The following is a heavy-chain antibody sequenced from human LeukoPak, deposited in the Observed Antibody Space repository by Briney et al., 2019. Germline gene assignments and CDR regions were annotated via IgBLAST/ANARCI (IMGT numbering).Heavy chain of an antibody. CDR3: ASGLAVTATTYWYFDL. V-gene: IGHV3-23*01. CDR1: GFTFSIYG. CDR2: ISGSGVET. J-gene: IGHJ2*01. Sequence: GGSLRLSCAASGFTFSIYGMSGVRQAPGKGRECGSTISGSGVETNYADSVRGRFTISRENPKHTLYLQMSSLRAEETAVYYCASGLAVTATTYWYFDLWGSGTLVTVPS. D-gene: IGHD2-21*02.